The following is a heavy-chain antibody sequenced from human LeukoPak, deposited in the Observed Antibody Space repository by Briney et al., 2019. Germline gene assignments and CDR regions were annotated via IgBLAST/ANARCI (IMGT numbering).Heavy chain of an antibody. D-gene: IGHD1-26*01. J-gene: IGHJ4*02. V-gene: IGHV4-59*08. CDR2: IYYSGST. CDR1: GGSISSYY. Sequence: NPSETLSLTCIVSGGSISSYYWSWIRQPPGKGLEWIGYIYYSGSTNYNPSLKSRVTISVDTSKNQFSLKLSSVTAADTAVYYCARGKGAMDYWGQGTLVTVSS. CDR3: ARGKGAMDY.